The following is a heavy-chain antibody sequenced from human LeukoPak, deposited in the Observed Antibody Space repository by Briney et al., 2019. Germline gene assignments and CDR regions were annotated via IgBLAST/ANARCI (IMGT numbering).Heavy chain of an antibody. J-gene: IGHJ5*02. Sequence: ASVKVSCKASGYTFTSYYMHWVRQAPGEGLEWMGIINPTGGSTSYAQKFQGRVTMTTDTSTSTAYMELRSLRSDDTAVYYCARNAGSNWFDPWGQGTLVTVSS. V-gene: IGHV1-46*01. CDR2: INPTGGST. CDR3: ARNAGSNWFDP. CDR1: GYTFTSYY. D-gene: IGHD3-10*01.